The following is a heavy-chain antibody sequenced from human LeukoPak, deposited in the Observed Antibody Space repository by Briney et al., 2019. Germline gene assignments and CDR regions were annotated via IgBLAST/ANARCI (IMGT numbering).Heavy chain of an antibody. J-gene: IGHJ3*02. CDR1: GGSFSGYY. V-gene: IGHV4-34*01. Sequence: PSETLSLTCAVYGGSFSGYYWSWIRQPPGKGLEWIGEINHSGSTNYNPSLKSRVTISVDTSKNQFSLKLSSVTAADTAVYYCERNRPPWYTSGGAFDIWGQGTMVTVSS. D-gene: IGHD3-16*01. CDR2: INHSGST. CDR3: ERNRPPWYTSGGAFDI.